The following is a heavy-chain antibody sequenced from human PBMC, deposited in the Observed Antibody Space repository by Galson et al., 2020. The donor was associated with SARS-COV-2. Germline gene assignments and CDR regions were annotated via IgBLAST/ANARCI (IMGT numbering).Heavy chain of an antibody. CDR2: IYPSGST. Sequence: SETLSLTCTVSGGSINSDSYYWSWIRQPAGKGLEWIGRIYPSGSTNYNPSLKSRVTISVDTSKNQFSLKLSSVTAADTAVYYCARDGLAHYCTGGVCRFWVGWFDYWGHGTLVTVSS. V-gene: IGHV4-61*02. CDR3: ARDGLAHYCTGGVCRFWVGWFDY. CDR1: GGSINSDSYY. D-gene: IGHD2-8*02. J-gene: IGHJ4*01.